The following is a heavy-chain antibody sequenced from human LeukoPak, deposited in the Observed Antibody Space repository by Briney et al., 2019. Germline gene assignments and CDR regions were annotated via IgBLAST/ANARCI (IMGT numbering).Heavy chain of an antibody. CDR3: ARDVLAPYCSSTSCVLP. Sequence: SETLSLTCTVSGGSISSYYWSWIRQPAGKGLEWIGRIYTSGSTNYNPSLKSRVTMSVDTSKNQFSLKLSSVTAADTAVYYCARDVLAPYCSSTSCVLPWGQGTLVTVSS. V-gene: IGHV4-4*07. J-gene: IGHJ5*02. CDR2: IYTSGST. CDR1: GGSISSYY. D-gene: IGHD2-2*01.